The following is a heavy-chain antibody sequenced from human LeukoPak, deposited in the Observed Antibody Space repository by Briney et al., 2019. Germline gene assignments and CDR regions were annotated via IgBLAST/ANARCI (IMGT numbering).Heavy chain of an antibody. D-gene: IGHD6-19*01. CDR3: ARDSRLWYSSGWYYFDY. CDR1: GGSISSYY. CDR2: IYTSGST. Sequence: PSETLSLTCTVSGGSISSYYWSWIRQPAGKGLEWIGRIYTSGSTNYNPSPKSRVTMSVDTSKNQFSLKLSSVTDADTAVYYCARDSRLWYSSGWYYFDYWGQGTLVTVSS. J-gene: IGHJ4*02. V-gene: IGHV4-4*07.